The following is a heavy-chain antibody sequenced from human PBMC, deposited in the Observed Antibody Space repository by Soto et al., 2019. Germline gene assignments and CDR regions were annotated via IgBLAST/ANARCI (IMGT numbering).Heavy chain of an antibody. CDR1: GYTLTGDG. J-gene: IGHJ6*02. CDR3: ARDQGNIVLVPAAISSYYYYYGMDV. D-gene: IGHD2-2*01. CDR2: ISAYNGNT. Sequence: ASVKGACKASGYTLTGDGVSWVRQAPGQGLEWMGWISAYNGNTNYAQKLQGRVTMTTDTSTSTAYMELRSLRSDDTAVYYCARDQGNIVLVPAAISSYYYYYGMDVWGQGTTVTVSS. V-gene: IGHV1-18*01.